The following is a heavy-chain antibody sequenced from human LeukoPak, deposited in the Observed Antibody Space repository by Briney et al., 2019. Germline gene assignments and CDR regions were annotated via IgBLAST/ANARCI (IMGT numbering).Heavy chain of an antibody. CDR2: INSDGRST. CDR1: GFTFSRYW. V-gene: IGHV3-74*01. CDR3: GILTLSPG. J-gene: IGHJ4*02. Sequence: QLGGSLRLSCVASGFTFSRYWMHWVRQAPGKGLVWVSRINSDGRSTNYADSVKGRFTISRDTAKNTLYLQMNSLRVDDTAVYYCGILTLSPGWGQGTLVTVSS. D-gene: IGHD1-14*01.